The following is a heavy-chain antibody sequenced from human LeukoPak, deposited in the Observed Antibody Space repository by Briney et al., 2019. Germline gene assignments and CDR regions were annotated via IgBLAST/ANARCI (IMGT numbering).Heavy chain of an antibody. V-gene: IGHV4-39*01. D-gene: IGHD4-23*01. J-gene: IGHJ4*02. CDR1: GGSISSSSYY. CDR3: ARLPRGGVETEYFDY. CDR2: IYYSGST. Sequence: PSETLSLTCTVSGGSISSSSYYWGWIRQPPGKGLEWIGSIYYSGSTYYNPSLKSRVTISVDTSKNQFSLKLSSVTAADTAVYYCARLPRGGVETEYFDYWGQGTLVTVSS.